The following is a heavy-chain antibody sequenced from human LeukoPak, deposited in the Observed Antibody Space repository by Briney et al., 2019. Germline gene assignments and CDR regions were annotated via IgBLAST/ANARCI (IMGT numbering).Heavy chain of an antibody. D-gene: IGHD3-22*01. CDR3: ARAEPPSSGYN. V-gene: IGHV4-34*01. J-gene: IGHJ4*02. CDR1: GGSFSGYY. Sequence: SETLSLTCAVYGGSFSGYYWSWIRQPPGKGLEWIGEINHSGSTNYNPSLKSRVTISVDKSKNQFSLKLSSVTAADTAVYYCARAEPPSSGYNWGQGTLVTVSS. CDR2: INHSGST.